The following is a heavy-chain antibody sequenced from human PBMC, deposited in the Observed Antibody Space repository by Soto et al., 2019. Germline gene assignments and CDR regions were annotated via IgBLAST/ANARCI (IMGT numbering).Heavy chain of an antibody. CDR2: VSGSGGST. CDR3: AGRIAVAGTLAY. D-gene: IGHD6-19*01. CDR1: GLTFSSYA. V-gene: IGHV3-23*01. Sequence: GGSLRLSCAASGLTFSSYAMSWVRQAPGKGLEWVSAVSGSGGSTFYADSVKGRFTISRDNSKNTLFLQMNSLTSEDTAVYYCAGRIAVAGTLAYWGQGTLVTVSS. J-gene: IGHJ4*02.